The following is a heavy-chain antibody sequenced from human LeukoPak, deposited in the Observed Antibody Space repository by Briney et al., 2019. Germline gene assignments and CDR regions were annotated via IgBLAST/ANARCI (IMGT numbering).Heavy chain of an antibody. CDR2: IFYSGNP. Sequence: SSETLSLTCTVSGGSISSYYWSWIRQPPGKGLEWIGNIFYSGNPNYNPSLKSRVTISFDTSKNQFSLKLSSVTAADTAVYYCARVGHLAAAGTYDYWGQGTLVTVSS. V-gene: IGHV4-59*08. CDR1: GGSISSYY. J-gene: IGHJ4*02. CDR3: ARVGHLAAAGTYDY. D-gene: IGHD6-13*01.